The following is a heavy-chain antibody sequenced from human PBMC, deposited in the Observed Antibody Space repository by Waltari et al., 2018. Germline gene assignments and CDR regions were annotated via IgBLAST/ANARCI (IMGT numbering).Heavy chain of an antibody. CDR1: GFTFSSYA. Sequence: QVQLVESGGGVVQPGRSLRLSCAASGFTFSSYAMHWVRQAPGKGLEWVAVISYDGSNKYYADSVKGRFTISRDNSKNTLYLQMNSLRAEDTAVYYCARVPGYCSGGSCSFPFDYWGQGTLVTVSS. V-gene: IGHV3-30-3*01. D-gene: IGHD2-15*01. J-gene: IGHJ4*02. CDR2: ISYDGSNK. CDR3: ARVPGYCSGGSCSFPFDY.